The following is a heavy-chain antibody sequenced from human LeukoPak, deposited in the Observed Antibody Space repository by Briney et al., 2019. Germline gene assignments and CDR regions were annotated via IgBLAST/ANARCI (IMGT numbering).Heavy chain of an antibody. D-gene: IGHD6-13*01. CDR3: ARDIAGIAASGSLSDY. CDR1: GFTFSSYA. V-gene: IGHV3-30*04. Sequence: GGSLRLSCAAPGFTFSSYAMHWVRQAPGKGLEWVAVISYDGSNKYYADSVKGRFTISRDNSKNTLYLQMNSLRAEDTAVYYCARDIAGIAASGSLSDYWGQKPLVTVSS. CDR2: ISYDGSNK. J-gene: IGHJ4*02.